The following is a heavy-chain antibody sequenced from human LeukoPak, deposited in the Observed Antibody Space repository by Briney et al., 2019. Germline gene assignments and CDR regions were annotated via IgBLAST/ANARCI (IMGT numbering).Heavy chain of an antibody. CDR3: AVRGSYPTQIADY. V-gene: IGHV3-7*01. Sequence: GGSLRLSCAASGFTFSSCWMSWVRQAPGKGLEWVANIKQDGSEKYYVDSVKGRFTISRDNAKNSLYLQMNSLRAEDTAVYYCAVRGSYPTQIADYWGQGTLVTVSS. D-gene: IGHD1-26*01. CDR1: GFTFSSCW. CDR2: IKQDGSEK. J-gene: IGHJ4*02.